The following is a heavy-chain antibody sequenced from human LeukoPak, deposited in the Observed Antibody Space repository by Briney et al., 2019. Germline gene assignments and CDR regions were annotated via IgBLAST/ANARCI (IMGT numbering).Heavy chain of an antibody. Sequence: SETLSLTCTVSGGSISSYYWSWIRQPPGKGLEWIGYIFYSGSTNYNPSLKSRVTISVDTSKNQFSLKLSSVTAADTAVYYCARQAPTDWFDPWGQGTLVTVSS. D-gene: IGHD6-6*01. CDR1: GGSISSYY. V-gene: IGHV4-59*01. CDR2: IFYSGST. J-gene: IGHJ5*02. CDR3: ARQAPTDWFDP.